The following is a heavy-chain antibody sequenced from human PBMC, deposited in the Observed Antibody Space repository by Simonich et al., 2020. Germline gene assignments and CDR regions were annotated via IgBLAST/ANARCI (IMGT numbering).Heavy chain of an antibody. CDR2: INHSGRP. CDR1: GGSFSGYY. Sequence: QVQLQQWGAGLLKPSETLSLTCAVYGGSFSGYYWSWIRQPPGKGREGIGEINHSGRPNDNPSPMSRVTISVDTSKNQFSLKLSSVTAADTAVYYCARCGLVNYDILTGYHNWFDPWGQGTLVTVSS. J-gene: IGHJ5*02. CDR3: ARCGLVNYDILTGYHNWFDP. D-gene: IGHD3-9*01. V-gene: IGHV4-34*01.